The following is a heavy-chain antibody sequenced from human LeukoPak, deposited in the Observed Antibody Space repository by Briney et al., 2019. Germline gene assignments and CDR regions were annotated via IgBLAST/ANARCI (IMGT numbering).Heavy chain of an antibody. CDR1: GFTFSNYA. Sequence: GGSLRLSCAASGFTFSNYAMYWVRQAPGKGLEYVSAISSNGGSTYYANSVKGRFTISRDNSKNTLYLQMGSLRAEDMAVYYCARYRCSSTSCFVDYWGQGTLVTVSS. D-gene: IGHD2-2*01. J-gene: IGHJ4*02. V-gene: IGHV3-64*01. CDR2: ISSNGGST. CDR3: ARYRCSSTSCFVDY.